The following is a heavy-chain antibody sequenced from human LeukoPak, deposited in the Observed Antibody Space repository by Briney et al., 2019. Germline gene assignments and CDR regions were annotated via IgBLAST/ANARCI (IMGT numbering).Heavy chain of an antibody. CDR3: ARPSSYGTPDFGY. CDR1: GGSISSSSYY. Sequence: PSETLSLTCTVSGGSISSSSYYWGWIRQPPGNGLEWIGSIYYSGSTYYNPSLKSRVTISVDTSKNQFSLKLSSVTAADTAVYYCARPSSYGTPDFGYWGQGTLVTVSS. D-gene: IGHD5-18*01. V-gene: IGHV4-39*01. J-gene: IGHJ4*02. CDR2: IYYSGST.